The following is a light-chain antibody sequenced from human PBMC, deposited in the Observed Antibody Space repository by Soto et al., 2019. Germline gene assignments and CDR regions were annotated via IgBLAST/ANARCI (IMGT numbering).Light chain of an antibody. CDR2: DAS. CDR1: QSVSTR. Sequence: IRLTQSPSSLSASVGDRVTIICRASQSVSTRLAWYQQKPGKAPKVLIYDASSWAGGVPSRFTGSGSGTEFTLTINSLQPDDFATYYCQQYSVYWTFGQGTKVDI. V-gene: IGKV1-5*02. CDR3: QQYSVYWT. J-gene: IGKJ1*01.